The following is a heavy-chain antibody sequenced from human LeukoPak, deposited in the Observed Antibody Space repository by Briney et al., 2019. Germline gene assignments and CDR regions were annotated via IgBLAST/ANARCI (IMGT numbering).Heavy chain of an antibody. D-gene: IGHD3-10*01. J-gene: IGHJ6*04. Sequence: GASVKVSCKASGGTFSSYAISWVRQAPGQGLEWMGGIIPIFGTANYAQKFQGRVTITADKSTSTAYMELSSLRSEDTAAYYCARSEMVRGVIIYSGYYGMDVWGKGTTVTVSS. CDR2: IIPIFGTA. CDR3: ARSEMVRGVIIYSGYYGMDV. V-gene: IGHV1-69*06. CDR1: GGTFSSYA.